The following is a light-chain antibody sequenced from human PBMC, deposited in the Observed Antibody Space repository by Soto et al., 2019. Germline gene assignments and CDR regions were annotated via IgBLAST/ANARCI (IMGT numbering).Light chain of an antibody. CDR1: QSVSSSY. J-gene: IGKJ4*01. CDR2: GAS. Sequence: EIVLTQSPGTLSLSPGERATLSCRASQSVSSSYLAWYQQKPGQAPRLLIYGASSRATGIPDRFSGSGSGTDFTLTISRLEPEDFAVYYCQQYGRSPLTFGGGTQVDMK. V-gene: IGKV3-20*01. CDR3: QQYGRSPLT.